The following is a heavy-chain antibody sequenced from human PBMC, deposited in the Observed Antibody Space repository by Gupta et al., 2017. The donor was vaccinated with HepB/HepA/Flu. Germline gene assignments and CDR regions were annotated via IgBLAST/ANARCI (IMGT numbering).Heavy chain of an antibody. D-gene: IGHD6-19*01. CDR3: ARDRWQWLMDY. Sequence: EVQLVQSGGGLVQPGGSLRLSCAASGFTFSSYWMTWVRQAPGKGLEWLANIKEDGSEKYHVDSVKGRFTISRDNAKNSLYLHMSALRAEDTAVYYCARDRWQWLMDYWGQGTLVTVSS. J-gene: IGHJ4*02. CDR1: GFTFSSYW. V-gene: IGHV3-7*01. CDR2: IKEDGSEK.